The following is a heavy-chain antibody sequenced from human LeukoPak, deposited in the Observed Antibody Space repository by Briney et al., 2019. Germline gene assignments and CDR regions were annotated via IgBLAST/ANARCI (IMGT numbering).Heavy chain of an antibody. Sequence: GGSLRLSCAASGFTFSSYAMSWVRQAPGKGLEWVSAISGSGGSTYYADSVKGRFTISRDNSKNTLYLQMNSLRAEDTAVYYCANVVWFGTNGDYWGQGTLVTVSS. CDR2: ISGSGGST. D-gene: IGHD3-10*01. CDR3: ANVVWFGTNGDY. J-gene: IGHJ4*02. V-gene: IGHV3-23*01. CDR1: GFTFSSYA.